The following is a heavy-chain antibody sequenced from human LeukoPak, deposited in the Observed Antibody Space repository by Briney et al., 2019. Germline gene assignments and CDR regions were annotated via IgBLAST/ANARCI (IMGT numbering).Heavy chain of an antibody. Sequence: GGSLRLSCAASGFTFSSYAMHWVRQAPGKGLEWVAVISYDGSNKYYADSVKGRFTISRDNSKNTLYLQMNSLRAEDTAVYYYARSPAIVGGGYFDYWGQGTLVTVSS. J-gene: IGHJ4*02. CDR1: GFTFSSYA. CDR3: ARSPAIVGGGYFDY. CDR2: ISYDGSNK. V-gene: IGHV3-30*04. D-gene: IGHD1-26*01.